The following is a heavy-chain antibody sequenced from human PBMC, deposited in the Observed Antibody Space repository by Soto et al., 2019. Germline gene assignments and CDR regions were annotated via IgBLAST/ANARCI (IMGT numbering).Heavy chain of an antibody. Sequence: GGSLRLSGAASGFTFSSYAMHWVRQAPGKGLEWVAVISYDGSNKYYADSVKGRFTISRDNSKNTLYLQMNSLRAEDTAVYYCARDPREWELRLVSGIDYWGQGTLVTVSS. CDR3: ARDPREWELRLVSGIDY. D-gene: IGHD1-26*01. J-gene: IGHJ4*02. V-gene: IGHV3-30-3*01. CDR1: GFTFSSYA. CDR2: ISYDGSNK.